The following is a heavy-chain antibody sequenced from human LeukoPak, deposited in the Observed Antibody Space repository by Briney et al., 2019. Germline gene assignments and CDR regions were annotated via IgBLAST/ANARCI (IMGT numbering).Heavy chain of an antibody. V-gene: IGHV3-9*01. J-gene: IGHJ4*02. CDR1: GFTFDDYA. CDR2: ISWNSGSI. CDR3: AKDMRGYSGYFAGDY. Sequence: PGGSLRLSCAASGFTFDDYAMHWVRQAPGKGLEWVSGISWNSGSIGYADSVKGRFTISRDNAKNSLYLQMNSLRAEDTALYYCAKDMRGYSGYFAGDYWGQGTLVTVSS. D-gene: IGHD5-12*01.